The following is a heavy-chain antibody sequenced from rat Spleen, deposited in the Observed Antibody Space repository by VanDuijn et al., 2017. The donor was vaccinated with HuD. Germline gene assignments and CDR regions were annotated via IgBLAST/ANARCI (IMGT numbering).Heavy chain of an antibody. CDR3: ARHAINNIGTTPFDY. CDR1: GFTFSNYY. V-gene: IGHV5-25*01. J-gene: IGHJ2*01. CDR2: ISTGGST. Sequence: EVQLVESGGGLVQPGRSMKLSCAALGFTFSNYYMAWVRQAPTKGLEWVASISTGGSTYYPDSVKGRFTISRDNAKNTQYLQMDSLRSEDTATYYGARHAINNIGTTPFDYWGQGVMVTVSS. D-gene: IGHD1-5*01.